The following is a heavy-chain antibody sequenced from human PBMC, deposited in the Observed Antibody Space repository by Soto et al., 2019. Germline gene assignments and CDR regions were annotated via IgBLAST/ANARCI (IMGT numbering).Heavy chain of an antibody. V-gene: IGHV3-30*18. D-gene: IGHD3-22*01. CDR1: GFTFSSYG. CDR2: ISYDGSNK. J-gene: IGHJ4*02. Sequence: GGSLRLSCAASGFTFSSYGMHWVRQAPGKGLEWVAVISYDGSNKYYADSVKGRFTISRDNSKNTLYLQMNSLRAEDTAVYYCAKDGGGYDSITMILDYWGQGTLVTVSS. CDR3: AKDGGGYDSITMILDY.